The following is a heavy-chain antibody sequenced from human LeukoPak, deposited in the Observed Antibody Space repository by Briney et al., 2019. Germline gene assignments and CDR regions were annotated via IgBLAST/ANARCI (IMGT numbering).Heavy chain of an antibody. J-gene: IGHJ4*02. CDR3: ASRYCSGGSCYSGLDY. Sequence: ASVKVSCKASGYTFTSYAMHWVRQAPGQRLEWMGWINAGNGNTKYSQKFQGRVTITRDTSASTAYMELSSLRSEDTAVYYCASRYCSGGSCYSGLDYWGQETLVTVSS. CDR2: INAGNGNT. D-gene: IGHD2-15*01. V-gene: IGHV1-3*01. CDR1: GYTFTSYA.